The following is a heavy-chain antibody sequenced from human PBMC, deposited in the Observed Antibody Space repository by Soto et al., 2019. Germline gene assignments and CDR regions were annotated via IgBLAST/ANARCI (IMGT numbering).Heavy chain of an antibody. CDR1: GYTFTGYY. J-gene: IGHJ4*02. D-gene: IGHD3-9*01. Sequence: ASVKVSCKASGYTFTGYYMHWVRQAPGQGLEWMGWINPNSGGTNYAQKFQGWVTMTRDTSISTAYMELSRLRSDDTAVYYCARDLRRWYDILNGDYLDYWGQGALVTVSS. CDR3: ARDLRRWYDILNGDYLDY. V-gene: IGHV1-2*04. CDR2: INPNSGGT.